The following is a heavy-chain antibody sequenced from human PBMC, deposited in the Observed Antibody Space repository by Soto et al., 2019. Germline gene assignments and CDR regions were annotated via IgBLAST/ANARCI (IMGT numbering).Heavy chain of an antibody. V-gene: IGHV1-2*02. CDR3: ARNMDYYYGRGSGNGHGV. CDR2: INPKFGDT. Sequence: QVRLVQSGAEVKEPGDSVRVSCEASGYTFTAYHIHWVRQAPGQGLEWMGWINPKFGDTGYAQDFQGRVSITSDMSIRTVYMELSRLTSDDTAIYYCARNMDYYYGRGSGNGHGVWGQGTTVTVFS. D-gene: IGHD3-10*02. J-gene: IGHJ6*02. CDR1: GYTFTAYH.